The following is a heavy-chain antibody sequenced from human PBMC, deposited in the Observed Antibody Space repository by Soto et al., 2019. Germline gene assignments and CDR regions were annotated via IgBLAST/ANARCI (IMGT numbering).Heavy chain of an antibody. CDR2: VNPILRMS. D-gene: IGHD3-10*01. CDR1: GDTFSFYS. J-gene: IGHJ4*02. Sequence: QVQLVQSGAEVTRPGSSVKVSCKASGDTFSFYSINWVRQAPGLGLEWMGRVNPILRMSNYAQRFQGRVTMTADKSTSTAYMELSGLRSEDTAMYYCATSYGSGYRAFDYWGQVALVTVSS. V-gene: IGHV1-69*04. CDR3: ATSYGSGYRAFDY.